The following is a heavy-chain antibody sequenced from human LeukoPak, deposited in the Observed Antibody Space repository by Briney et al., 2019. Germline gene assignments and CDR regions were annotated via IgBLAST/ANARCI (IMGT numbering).Heavy chain of an antibody. V-gene: IGHV3-23*01. CDR1: GFTFSSYA. J-gene: IGHJ4*02. CDR2: IGGSGTRT. CDR3: ARDAIVVVPAEGGGFDY. D-gene: IGHD2-2*01. Sequence: GGSLRLSCAASGFTFSSYAMSWVRQAPGKGLEWVSGIGGSGTRTYYADSVKGRFTISRDNSKNTLYLQMNSLRDEDTAVYYCARDAIVVVPAEGGGFDYWGQGTLVTVSS.